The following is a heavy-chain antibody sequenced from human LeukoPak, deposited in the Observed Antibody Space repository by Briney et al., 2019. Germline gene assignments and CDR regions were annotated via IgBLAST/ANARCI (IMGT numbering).Heavy chain of an antibody. CDR2: VYYSGST. V-gene: IGHV4-59*01. CDR1: GGSISSYY. D-gene: IGHD3-3*01. Sequence: SETLSLTCTVSGGSISSYYWSWTRQPPGKGLEWIGYVYYSGSTNYNPFLKSRVTISVDTSKNQFSLKLSSVTAADTAVHYCARIFGGGSYWYFDLWGRGTLVTVSS. CDR3: ARIFGGGSYWYFDL. J-gene: IGHJ2*01.